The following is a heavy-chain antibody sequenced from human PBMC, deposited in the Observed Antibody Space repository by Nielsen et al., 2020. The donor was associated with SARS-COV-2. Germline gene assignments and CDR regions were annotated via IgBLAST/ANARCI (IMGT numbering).Heavy chain of an antibody. CDR3: TRVRVGDFYGSDY. Sequence: GGSLRLSCAASGFAFSTYWLGWVRQAPGKGLEWVANIKQDGSEKYYVGSVKGRFTVSRDNAKNSLYLQMNSLRAEDTAIYFCTRVRVGDFYGSDYWGQGTRVTVSS. J-gene: IGHJ4*02. CDR1: GFAFSTYW. D-gene: IGHD3-10*01. V-gene: IGHV3-7*03. CDR2: IKQDGSEK.